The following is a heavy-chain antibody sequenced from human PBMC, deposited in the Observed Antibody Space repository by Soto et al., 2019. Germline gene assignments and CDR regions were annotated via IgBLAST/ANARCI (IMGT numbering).Heavy chain of an antibody. CDR3: AQGLRHYGLRRERANYFDT. V-gene: IGHV2-5*02. D-gene: IGHD3-10*01. Sequence: QITLKESGPTLVRPTQTLTLTCTFSGFSLSTTGVGVGWIRQPPGKALEWLALIYWDDDKHYSPSLKSRLTIPNDTSTNGVIVTRYNLDPVDTATYWCAQGLRHYGLRRERANYFDTWGQGTVVTVSS. J-gene: IGHJ5*02. CDR2: IYWDDDK. CDR1: GFSLSTTGVG.